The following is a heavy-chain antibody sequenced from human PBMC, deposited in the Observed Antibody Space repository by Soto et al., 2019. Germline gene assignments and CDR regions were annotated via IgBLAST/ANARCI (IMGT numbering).Heavy chain of an antibody. CDR3: ARANYDILTGYYKPPPYYYYMDV. V-gene: IGHV3-48*01. D-gene: IGHD3-9*01. Sequence: GGSLRLSCAASGFTFSSYSMNWVRQAPGKGLEWVSYISSSSSTIYYADSVKGRFTISRDNAKNSLYLQMNSLGAEDTAVYYCARANYDILTGYYKPPPYYYYMDVWGKGTTVTVSS. J-gene: IGHJ6*03. CDR1: GFTFSSYS. CDR2: ISSSSSTI.